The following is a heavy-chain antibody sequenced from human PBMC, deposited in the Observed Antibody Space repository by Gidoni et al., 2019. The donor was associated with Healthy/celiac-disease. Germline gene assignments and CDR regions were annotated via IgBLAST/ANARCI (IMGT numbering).Heavy chain of an antibody. CDR1: GFTFSNAW. CDR3: TTEDQYSTSQYSSSWYFDY. V-gene: IGHV3-15*07. Sequence: ASGFTFSNAWLNWVRQAPGKGLEWVGHIKRKTEGGKTDYGAPVKGRFTISRNDSKNTLYMQMNSMKTEDTAVYYCTTEDQYSTSQYSSSWYFDYWGQGTLVTVSS. CDR2: IKRKTEGGKT. D-gene: IGHD6-13*01. J-gene: IGHJ4*02.